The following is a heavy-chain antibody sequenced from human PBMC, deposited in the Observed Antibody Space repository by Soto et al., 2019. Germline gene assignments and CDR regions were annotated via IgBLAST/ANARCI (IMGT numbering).Heavy chain of an antibody. D-gene: IGHD2-15*01. CDR2: TYYRSNWSN. V-gene: IGHV6-1*01. Sequence: SQTLSLTCAFSGDSVSSDIAAWNCIRQSPSRGLEWLGRTYYRSNWSNDYAVSVKSRITINPDTSKNQFSLQLSSVTPEDSAVYYCAGVYWLRGMDVWGQGTPVTVSS. J-gene: IGHJ6*02. CDR1: GDSVSSDIAA. CDR3: AGVYWLRGMDV.